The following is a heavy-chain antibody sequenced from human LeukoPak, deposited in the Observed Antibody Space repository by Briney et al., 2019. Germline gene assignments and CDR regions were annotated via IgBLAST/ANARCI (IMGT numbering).Heavy chain of an antibody. CDR2: IYYSGST. J-gene: IGHJ3*02. D-gene: IGHD3-3*01. Sequence: SETLSLTCTVPGGSISSSTYYWGWIRQPPGKGLEWIGNIYYSGSTNYNPPLKSRVTISVDTSKNQFSLKLSSVTAADTAVYYCANTGAYYDFWSARNAFDIWGQGTMVTVSS. CDR1: GGSISSSTYY. V-gene: IGHV4-39*01. CDR3: ANTGAYYDFWSARNAFDI.